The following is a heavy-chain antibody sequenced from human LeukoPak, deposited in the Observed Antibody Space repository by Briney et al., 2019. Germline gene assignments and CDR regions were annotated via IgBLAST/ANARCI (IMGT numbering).Heavy chain of an antibody. D-gene: IGHD6-19*01. CDR2: FDPEDGET. V-gene: IGHV1-24*01. CDR3: ATLGIAVAGTYYYDGMDV. Sequence: ASVKVSCKVSGYTLTELSMHWVRQAPGKGLEWMGGFDPEDGETIYAQKFQGRVTMTEDTSTDTAYMELSSLRSEDTAVYYCATLGIAVAGTYYYDGMDVWGQGTTVTVSS. J-gene: IGHJ6*02. CDR1: GYTLTELS.